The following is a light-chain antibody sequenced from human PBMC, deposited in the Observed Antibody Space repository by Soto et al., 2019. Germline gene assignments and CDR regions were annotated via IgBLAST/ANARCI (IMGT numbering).Light chain of an antibody. CDR2: QVT. Sequence: QSFLAQPASVSGSPGQSITISCTGTGSDIAGYNYFSWFQQHPGKSPKLMMYQVTIRPSGVSNRFSGAKSGNTASLTISGLQAEDEAEYYCRSFTSTTXLYVCGTGTKV. V-gene: IGLV2-14*01. J-gene: IGLJ1*01. CDR3: RSFTSTTXLYV. CDR1: GSDIAGYNY.